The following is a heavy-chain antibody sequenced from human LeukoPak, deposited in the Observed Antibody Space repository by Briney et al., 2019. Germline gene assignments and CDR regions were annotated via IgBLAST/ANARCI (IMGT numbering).Heavy chain of an antibody. V-gene: IGHV4-59*01. CDR2: VYYSGST. J-gene: IGHJ5*02. D-gene: IGHD3-10*01. CDR3: ARGQWRELNNWFDP. Sequence: SETLSLTCAVYGGSFSGYYWSWIRQPPGKGLEWIGYVYYSGSTDYNPSLKSRVTISVDTSKNQFSLKLSSVTAADTAVYYCARGQWRELNNWFDPWGQGTLVTVSS. CDR1: GGSFSGYY.